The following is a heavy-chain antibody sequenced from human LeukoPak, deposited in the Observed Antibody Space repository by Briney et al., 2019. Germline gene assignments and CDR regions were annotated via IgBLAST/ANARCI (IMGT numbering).Heavy chain of an antibody. J-gene: IGHJ4*02. D-gene: IGHD4-17*01. CDR1: GFTFSSYG. CDR2: ISYDGSNK. Sequence: GGSLRLSCAASGFTFSSYGMHWVRQAPGKGLEWVAVISYDGSNKYYADSVKGRFTISRDNSKNTLYLQMNSRRAEDTAVYYCAKESYGDYFDYWGQGTLVTVSS. CDR3: AKESYGDYFDY. V-gene: IGHV3-30*18.